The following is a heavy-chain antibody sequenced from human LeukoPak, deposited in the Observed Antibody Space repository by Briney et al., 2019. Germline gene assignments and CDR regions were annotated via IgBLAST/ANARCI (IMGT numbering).Heavy chain of an antibody. CDR2: ISSSSSYI. J-gene: IGHJ3*02. D-gene: IGHD3-3*01. Sequence: TGGSPRLSCAASGFTFSSYSMNWVRQAPGKGLEWVSSISSSSSYIYYADSVKGRFTISRDNAKNSLYLQMNSLRAEDTAVYYCARDLRVDFWSGPSGAEPNAFDIWAKGQWSPSLQ. CDR1: GFTFSSYS. CDR3: ARDLRVDFWSGPSGAEPNAFDI. V-gene: IGHV3-21*01.